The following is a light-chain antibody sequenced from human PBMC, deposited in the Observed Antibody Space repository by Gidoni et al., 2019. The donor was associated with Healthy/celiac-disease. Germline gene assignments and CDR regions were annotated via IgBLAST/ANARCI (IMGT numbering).Light chain of an antibody. CDR3: AAWDDSLSGRGV. Sequence: QPVLPPPPSASGPPGQSVTISCSGRSSNIGSNYVYWYQQLPGTAPKLLIYRNNQRPSGVPDRFSGSKSGTSASLAISGLRSEDEADYYCAAWDDSLSGRGVFGGGTKLTVL. J-gene: IGLJ3*02. CDR1: SSNIGSNY. V-gene: IGLV1-47*01. CDR2: RNN.